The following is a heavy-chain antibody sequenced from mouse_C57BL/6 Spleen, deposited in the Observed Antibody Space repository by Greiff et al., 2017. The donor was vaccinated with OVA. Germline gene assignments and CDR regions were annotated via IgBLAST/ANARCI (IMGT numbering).Heavy chain of an antibody. Sequence: QVQLKQPGAELVKPGASVKVSCKASGYTFTSYWMHWVKQRPGQGLEWIGRIHPSDSDTNYNQKFKGKATLTVDKSSSTAYMQLSSLTSEDSAVYYCAIEDGYDERAFDYWGQGTTLTVSS. CDR2: IHPSDSDT. D-gene: IGHD2-2*01. J-gene: IGHJ2*01. CDR3: AIEDGYDERAFDY. V-gene: IGHV1-74*01. CDR1: GYTFTSYW.